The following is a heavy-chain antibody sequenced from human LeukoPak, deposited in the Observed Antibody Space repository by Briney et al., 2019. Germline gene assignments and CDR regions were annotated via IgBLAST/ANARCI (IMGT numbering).Heavy chain of an antibody. Sequence: GASVKVSCKASGYTFTGYYMHWVRQAPGQGLEWMGWINPNSGGTNYAQKFQGRVTMTRDTSISTAYMELSRLRSDDTAVYYCARAQYGGDYRRSDYWGQGTLVTVSS. CDR2: INPNSGGT. V-gene: IGHV1-2*02. CDR1: GYTFTGYY. D-gene: IGHD2-21*02. J-gene: IGHJ4*02. CDR3: ARAQYGGDYRRSDY.